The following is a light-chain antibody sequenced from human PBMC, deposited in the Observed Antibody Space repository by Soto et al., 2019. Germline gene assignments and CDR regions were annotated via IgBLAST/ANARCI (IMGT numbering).Light chain of an antibody. CDR3: QERSNWPPWT. CDR1: QSVSNY. J-gene: IGKJ1*01. Sequence: EIVLTQSPATLSLSPGERATLSCRASQSVSNYLAWYQQKPGQAPRLLIYDASNRATGIPARFSGSGSGTDFTLTISSLEPEDFAVYYCQERSNWPPWTCGQGTKVEIK. CDR2: DAS. V-gene: IGKV3-11*01.